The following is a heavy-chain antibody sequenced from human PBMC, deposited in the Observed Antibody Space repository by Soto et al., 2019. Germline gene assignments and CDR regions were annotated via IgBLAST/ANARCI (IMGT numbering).Heavy chain of an antibody. CDR3: ARSEGYYDILTGTEAYYYGMDV. V-gene: IGHV3-33*01. CDR1: GFTVSSYG. D-gene: IGHD3-9*01. Sequence: GGSLRLSCAASGFTVSSYGMHWVRQAPGKGLEWVAVIWYDGSNKYYADSVKGRFTISRDNSKNTLYLQMNSLRAEDTAVYYCARSEGYYDILTGTEAYYYGMDVWSQGTTVTVSS. J-gene: IGHJ6*02. CDR2: IWYDGSNK.